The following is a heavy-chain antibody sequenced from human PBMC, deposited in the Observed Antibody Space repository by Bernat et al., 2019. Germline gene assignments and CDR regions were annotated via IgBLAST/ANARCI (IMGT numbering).Heavy chain of an antibody. Sequence: EVQLVESGGGLVQPGGSLRLSCAASGFSFSSFAMTWVRQAPGKGLEGVSAVTSGGSIYYADSVKGRFTISRDNSKNTLHLQMNSLRVEDTAVYYCAKDLPWMDYWGQGTLVTVSS. CDR1: GFSFSSFA. V-gene: IGHV3-23*04. CDR3: AKDLPWMDY. J-gene: IGHJ4*02. CDR2: VTSGGSI. D-gene: IGHD5-12*01.